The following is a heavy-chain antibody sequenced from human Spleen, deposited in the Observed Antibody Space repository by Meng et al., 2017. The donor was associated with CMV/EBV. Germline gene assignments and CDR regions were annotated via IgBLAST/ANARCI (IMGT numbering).Heavy chain of an antibody. V-gene: IGHV3-30*02. J-gene: IGHJ4*02. D-gene: IGHD6-19*01. CDR1: GFTFSSYG. CDR3: AKGKSTVAGREYYFDY. Sequence: GGSLRLSCAASGFTFSSYGMHWVRQAPGKGLEWVAFIRYDGSNKYYADSVKGRFTISRDNSKNTLYLQMNSLRAEDTAVYYCAKGKSTVAGREYYFDYWGQGTLVTVSS. CDR2: IRYDGSNK.